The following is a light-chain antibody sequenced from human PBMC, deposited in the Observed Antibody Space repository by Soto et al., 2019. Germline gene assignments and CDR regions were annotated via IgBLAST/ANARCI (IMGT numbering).Light chain of an antibody. CDR3: SSYAGSNTFVL. Sequence: QSALTQPASVSGSPGQSITISCTGTTSDIGNYNLVSWYQQHPGKAPNLIIYEVNKRPSGVSNRFSGSKSGNTASLTISGLHAEDEAEYYCSSYAGSNTFVLFGGGTKLTVL. CDR1: TSDIGNYNL. J-gene: IGLJ2*01. CDR2: EVN. V-gene: IGLV2-23*02.